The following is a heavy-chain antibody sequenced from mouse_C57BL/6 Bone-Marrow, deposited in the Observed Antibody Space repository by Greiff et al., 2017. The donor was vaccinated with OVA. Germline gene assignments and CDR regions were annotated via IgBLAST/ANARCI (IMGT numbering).Heavy chain of an antibody. CDR3: ARWYYYGSSGYAMDY. CDR1: GFTFSDYY. D-gene: IGHD1-1*01. Sequence: EVQLQESGGGLVQPGGSLKLSCAASGFTFSDYYMYWVRQTPEKRLEWVAYISNGGGSTYYPDTVKGRFTISRDNAKNTLYLQMSRLKSEDTAMYYCARWYYYGSSGYAMDYWGQGTSVTVSS. J-gene: IGHJ4*01. CDR2: ISNGGGST. V-gene: IGHV5-12*01.